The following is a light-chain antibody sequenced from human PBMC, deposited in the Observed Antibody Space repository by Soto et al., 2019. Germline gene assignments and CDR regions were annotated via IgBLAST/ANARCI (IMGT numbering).Light chain of an antibody. CDR1: QSVSSY. CDR3: LQYNSYPWT. J-gene: IGKJ1*01. V-gene: IGKV3-11*01. CDR2: DAS. Sequence: EIVLTQSPATLSLSPGERATLSCRASQSVSSYLAWYQQKPGQAPRLLIYDASNRATGIPARFSGSGSGTEFTLAISSLQPEDFATYYCLQYNSYPWTFGQGTKVEIK.